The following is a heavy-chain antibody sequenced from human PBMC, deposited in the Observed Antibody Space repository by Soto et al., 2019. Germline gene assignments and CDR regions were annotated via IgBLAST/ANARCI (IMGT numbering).Heavy chain of an antibody. V-gene: IGHV5-10-1*01. CDR1: GYSFAGYW. CDR2: IDPSDSQT. CDR3: ARQIHGSDRGPNFQYYFYS. Sequence: GESLKISCKGSGYSFAGYWITWVRQMPGKRLEWMGRIDPSDSQTYYSPSFRGHVTISAAKSITTVFLEWSSLRASDTAMYYCARQIHGSDRGPNFQYYFYSWGQGTLVTVSS. J-gene: IGHJ4*02. D-gene: IGHD3-22*01.